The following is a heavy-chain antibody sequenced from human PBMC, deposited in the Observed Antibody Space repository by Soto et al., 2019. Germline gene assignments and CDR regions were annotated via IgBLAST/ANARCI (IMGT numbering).Heavy chain of an antibody. D-gene: IGHD6-6*01. CDR2: INPNSGGT. V-gene: IGHV1-2*04. Sequence: ASVKVSCKASGCTFTGYYMHWVRQAPGQGLEWMGWINPNSGGTNYAQKFQGWVTMTRDTSISTAYMELSRLRSDDTAVYYCARDLLGAARFGMDVWGQGTTVTVSS. CDR1: GCTFTGYY. CDR3: ARDLLGAARFGMDV. J-gene: IGHJ6*02.